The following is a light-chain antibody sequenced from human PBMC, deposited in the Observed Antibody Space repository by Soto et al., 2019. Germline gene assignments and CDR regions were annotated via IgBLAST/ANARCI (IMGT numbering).Light chain of an antibody. CDR1: SSDVGHPYNY. Sequence: QSVLTQPASVSGSPGQSTTISCTGTSSDVGHPYNYVSWYQQYPGKAPKLLIFKVNNRPSRISGRFSGSKSGNTASLTISGLQAEDEGDYYCMSFVESTSTHWVLGGGTKVTVL. CDR2: KVN. J-gene: IGLJ3*02. CDR3: MSFVESTSTHWV. V-gene: IGLV2-14*01.